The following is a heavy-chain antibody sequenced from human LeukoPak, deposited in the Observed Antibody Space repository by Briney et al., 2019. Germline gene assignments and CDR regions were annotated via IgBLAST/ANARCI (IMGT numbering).Heavy chain of an antibody. V-gene: IGHV1-18*01. J-gene: IGHJ6*03. CDR2: ISAYNGNT. Sequence: GASVKVSCKASGYTFTSYGISWVRQAPGQGLEWMGWISAYNGNTNYAQKLQGRVTMTTDTSTSTAYMELRSLRSDDTAVYYCARDNIVVVPAATNYYYYYYMDVWGKGTTVTVSS. D-gene: IGHD2-2*01. CDR1: GYTFTSYG. CDR3: ARDNIVVVPAATNYYYYYYMDV.